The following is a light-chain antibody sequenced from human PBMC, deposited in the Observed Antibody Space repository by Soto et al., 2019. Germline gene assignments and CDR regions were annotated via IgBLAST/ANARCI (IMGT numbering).Light chain of an antibody. CDR1: QRVRSN. Sequence: EIVMTQSPATLSVSPGERATLSCRASQRVRSNLAWYQQKPGQAPRLRIYGASTRATGIPARFSGSGSGTEFTLTISSLQSEDFAVYYCQQYNNWPPWTFGQGTKVEIK. V-gene: IGKV3-15*01. J-gene: IGKJ1*01. CDR2: GAS. CDR3: QQYNNWPPWT.